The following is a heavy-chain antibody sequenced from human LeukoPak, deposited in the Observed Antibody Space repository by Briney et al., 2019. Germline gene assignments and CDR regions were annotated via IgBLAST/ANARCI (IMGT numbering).Heavy chain of an antibody. CDR2: IYYSGRT. J-gene: IGHJ4*02. CDR3: ARGTHYNDSSGGFSLDY. V-gene: IGHV4-59*01. CDR1: GGSINSYY. D-gene: IGHD3-22*01. Sequence: SETLPLTCTVSGGSINSYYWNWIRQSPGKGLEWIGYIYYSGRTNYNPSLQSRVTISVDTSKNQFSLKLTSVTAADTALYYCARGTHYNDSSGGFSLDYWGQGTLVTVSS.